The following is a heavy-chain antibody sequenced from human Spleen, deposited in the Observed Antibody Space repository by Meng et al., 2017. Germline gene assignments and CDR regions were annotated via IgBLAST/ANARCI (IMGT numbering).Heavy chain of an antibody. Sequence: GGSLRLSCAASGFTFSSYTMNWVRQAPGKGLEWVSSISSSSRYIYYADSVKGRFTISRDNAKNSVYPQMNSLRVEDTAVYFCARDGSGSFWGQGTVVTVSS. CDR1: GFTFSSYT. D-gene: IGHD6-19*01. J-gene: IGHJ4*02. CDR3: ARDGSGSF. V-gene: IGHV3-21*01. CDR2: ISSSSRYI.